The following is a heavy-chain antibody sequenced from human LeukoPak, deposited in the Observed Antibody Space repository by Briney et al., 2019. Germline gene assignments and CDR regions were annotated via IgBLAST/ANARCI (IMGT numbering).Heavy chain of an antibody. J-gene: IGHJ4*02. CDR3: ARGRHVHYIVVVPAALKPFDY. CDR2: INHSGGT. D-gene: IGHD2-2*01. Sequence: SETLSLTCAVYGGSFSGYYWSWIRQPPGKGLEWIGEINHSGGTNYNPSLKSRVTISVDTSKSQFSLKLSSVTAADTAVYYCARGRHVHYIVVVPAALKPFDYWGQGTLVTVSS. V-gene: IGHV4-34*01. CDR1: GGSFSGYY.